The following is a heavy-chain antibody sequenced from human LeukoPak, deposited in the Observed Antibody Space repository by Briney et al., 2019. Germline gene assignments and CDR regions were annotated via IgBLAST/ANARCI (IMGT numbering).Heavy chain of an antibody. CDR2: IWYDGSNK. CDR1: GLTFSSYG. V-gene: IGHV3-33*01. D-gene: IGHD5-12*01. J-gene: IGHJ4*02. CDR3: ARGWPIQATHPIAY. Sequence: GGSLRLSCAACGLTFSSYGMHWVRQAPGKGLEWVAGIWYDGSNKYYADSVKGRFTISRDNSKNTLYLQMNSLRAEDTAVYYCARGWPIQATHPIAYWGQGALVTVSS.